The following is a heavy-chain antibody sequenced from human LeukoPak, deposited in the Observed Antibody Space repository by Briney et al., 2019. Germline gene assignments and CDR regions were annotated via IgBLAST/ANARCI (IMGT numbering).Heavy chain of an antibody. Sequence: ASVKVSCKASGYTFTDYYIHWVRQAPGRGLEWMGWINPNSGGTNYAQNFQGRLTMTRDTSISTAYMELSRLRSDDTAVYYCARPKEAATTFRAFDIWGQGTMVTVSS. D-gene: IGHD2-15*01. CDR2: INPNSGGT. CDR3: ARPKEAATTFRAFDI. J-gene: IGHJ3*02. V-gene: IGHV1-2*02. CDR1: GYTFTDYY.